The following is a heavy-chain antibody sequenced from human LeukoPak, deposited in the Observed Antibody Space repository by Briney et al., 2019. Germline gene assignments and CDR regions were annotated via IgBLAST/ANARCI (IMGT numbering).Heavy chain of an antibody. J-gene: IGHJ5*02. Sequence: PGGSLRLSCAASGFTFSSYSMNWVRQAPGKGLEWVSSISSSSSYIYYADSVKGRFTISRDNAKNSLYLQMNSLRAEDTAVYYCARGSQRVAGQDNWFDPWGQGTLVTVSS. D-gene: IGHD6-19*01. CDR1: GFTFSSYS. CDR3: ARGSQRVAGQDNWFDP. CDR2: ISSSSSYI. V-gene: IGHV3-21*01.